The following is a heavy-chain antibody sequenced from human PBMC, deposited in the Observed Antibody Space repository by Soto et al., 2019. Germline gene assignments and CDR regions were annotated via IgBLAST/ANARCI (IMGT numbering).Heavy chain of an antibody. CDR1: GNTFPNYA. CDR3: ARDGSGYSGSYYIDYFNY. V-gene: IGHV1-3*01. CDR2: INGGHGNT. J-gene: IGHJ4*02. Sequence: QVQLVQSGAELKKPGASVRVSCKSSGNTFPNYAIHWVRQAPGQRPEWMGWINGGHGNTYYSENFQGRVTFTRDTSASTVCMELSSLRSEDTAIYYCARDGSGYSGSYYIDYFNYWGQGALVTVSS. D-gene: IGHD1-26*01.